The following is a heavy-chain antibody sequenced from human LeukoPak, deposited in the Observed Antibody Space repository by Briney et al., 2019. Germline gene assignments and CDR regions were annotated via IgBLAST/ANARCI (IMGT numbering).Heavy chain of an antibody. CDR3: ARNDGGWYAGRYYYYMDV. CDR2: ISSSSSTI. J-gene: IGHJ6*03. CDR1: GFTFSSYS. Sequence: GGSLRLSCAASGFTFSSYSMNWVRQAPGKGLEWVSYISSSSSTIYYADSVKGRFTISRDNAKNSLYLQMNSLRAEDTAVYYCARNDGGWYAGRYYYYMDVWGKGTTVTVSS. D-gene: IGHD6-19*01. V-gene: IGHV3-48*01.